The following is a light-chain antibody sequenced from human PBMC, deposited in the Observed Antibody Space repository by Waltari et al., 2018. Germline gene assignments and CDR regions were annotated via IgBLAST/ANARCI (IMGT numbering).Light chain of an antibody. CDR1: QGILDGSNNRNS. CDR2: WAS. CDR3: QQYYRVPLT. Sequence: DIVMTQSPDSLAVSLGERATINCKSSQGILDGSNNRNSLAWCQQKPGQSPNLRIYWASTRESGVPDRFSGSGSGTDFSLTISSLQAEDVAVYYCQQYYRVPLTFGGGTKIEIK. V-gene: IGKV4-1*01. J-gene: IGKJ4*01.